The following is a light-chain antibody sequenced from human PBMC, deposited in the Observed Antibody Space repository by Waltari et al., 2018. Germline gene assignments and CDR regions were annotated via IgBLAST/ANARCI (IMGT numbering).Light chain of an antibody. CDR3: QQYNSYSLLT. J-gene: IGKJ4*01. V-gene: IGKV1-5*03. CDR2: KAS. Sequence: DIQMTQSTSTLSASVGDRGIITCRASQSISKWLAWYQQKPGKVPNLLIYKASTLESGVPSRFSGSGSGTDFSLTISSLQPDDFATYYCQQYNSYSLLTFGGGTKIEIK. CDR1: QSISKW.